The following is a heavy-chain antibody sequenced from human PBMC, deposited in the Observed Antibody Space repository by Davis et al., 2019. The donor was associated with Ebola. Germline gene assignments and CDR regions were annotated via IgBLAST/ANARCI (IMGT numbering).Heavy chain of an antibody. CDR1: GGTFSSYA. V-gene: IGHV1-18*01. Sequence: ASVKVSCKASGGTFSSYAISWVRQAPGQGLEWMGWISAYNGNTNYAQKLQGRVTMTTDTSTSTAYMELRSLRSDDTAVYYCARGVVYSSSWTYYYYYGMDVWGQGTTVTVSS. D-gene: IGHD6-13*01. CDR3: ARGVVYSSSWTYYYYYGMDV. J-gene: IGHJ6*02. CDR2: ISAYNGNT.